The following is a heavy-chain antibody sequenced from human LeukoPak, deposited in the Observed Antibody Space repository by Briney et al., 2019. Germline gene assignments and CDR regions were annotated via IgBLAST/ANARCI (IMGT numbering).Heavy chain of an antibody. J-gene: IGHJ6*02. CDR1: GFTFSGYA. CDR2: ISGGGGST. V-gene: IGHV3-23*01. Sequence: GGSLRLSCAASGFTFSGYAMSWVRQAPGKGLEWVSAISGGGGSTYYADSVKGRFTISRDNSKNTLYLQMNSLRAEDTAVYYCAKGEDTAMVMYYYGMDVWGQGTTVTVSS. CDR3: AKGEDTAMVMYYYGMDV. D-gene: IGHD5-18*01.